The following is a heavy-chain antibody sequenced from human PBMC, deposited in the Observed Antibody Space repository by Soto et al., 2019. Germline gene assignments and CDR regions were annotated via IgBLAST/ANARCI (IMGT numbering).Heavy chain of an antibody. CDR1: GGSVSGYY. J-gene: IGHJ6*02. V-gene: IGHV4-34*01. CDR2: INHSGST. CDR3: ARWGSEYSSSSRFYYGMDV. D-gene: IGHD6-6*01. Sequence: SETLSLTCAVYGGSVSGYYWSWIRQPPGKGLEWIGEINHSGSTNYNPSLKSRVTISVDTSKNQFSLKLSSVTAADTAVYYCARWGSEYSSSSRFYYGMDVWGQGTTVTVSS.